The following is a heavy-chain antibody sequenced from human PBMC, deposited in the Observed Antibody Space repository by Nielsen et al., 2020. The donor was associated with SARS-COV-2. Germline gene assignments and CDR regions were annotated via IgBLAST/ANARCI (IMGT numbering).Heavy chain of an antibody. CDR3: ARATREALWFGDAFDI. CDR1: GFTFSSYE. CDR2: ISSSGSTI. D-gene: IGHD3-10*01. V-gene: IGHV3-48*03. Sequence: GESLKISCAASGFTFSSYEMNWVRQAPGKGLEWVSYISSSGSTIYYADSVKGRFTISRNNAKNSLYLQMNSLRAEDTALYHCARATREALWFGDAFDIWGQGTMVTVSS. J-gene: IGHJ3*02.